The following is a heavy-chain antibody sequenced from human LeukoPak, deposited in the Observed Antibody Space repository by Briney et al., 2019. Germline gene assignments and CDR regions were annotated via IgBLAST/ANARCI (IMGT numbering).Heavy chain of an antibody. Sequence: ASVKVSCKASGYTFTSYGISWVRQAPGQGLEWMGWISAYNGNTNYAQKLQGRVTMTTGTSTSTAYMELRSLRSDDTAVYYCARGGEILRFLEWLSPYDYWGQGTLVTVSS. CDR1: GYTFTSYG. V-gene: IGHV1-18*01. CDR3: ARGGEILRFLEWLSPYDY. J-gene: IGHJ4*02. D-gene: IGHD3-3*01. CDR2: ISAYNGNT.